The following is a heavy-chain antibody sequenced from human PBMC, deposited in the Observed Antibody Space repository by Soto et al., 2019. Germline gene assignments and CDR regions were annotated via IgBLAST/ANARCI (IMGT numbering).Heavy chain of an antibody. Sequence: PGGSLRLSCAASGFTFSSYAMSWVRQAPGKGLEWVSAISGSGGSTYYADSVKGRFTISRDNSKNTLYLQMNSLRAEDTAVYYCAKALSESGVVVRRECTYDYWGQGTLVTVSS. D-gene: IGHD2-2*01. J-gene: IGHJ4*02. CDR3: AKALSESGVVVRRECTYDY. CDR1: GFTFSSYA. CDR2: ISGSGGST. V-gene: IGHV3-23*01.